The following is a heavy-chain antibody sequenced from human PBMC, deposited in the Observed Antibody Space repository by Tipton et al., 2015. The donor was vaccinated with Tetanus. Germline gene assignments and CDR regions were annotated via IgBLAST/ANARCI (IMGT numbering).Heavy chain of an antibody. CDR2: INPSGGNT. CDR1: GYTFTAYY. D-gene: IGHD2-21*01. J-gene: IGHJ2*01. CDR3: TRAVMFLDL. V-gene: IGHV1-46*01. Sequence: QLVQSGAEVKKPGASVKVSCKASGYTFTAYYVRWVRQAPGQGLEWVGMINPSGGNTSYAQKVQGRITLTRVTSTTTVYMEVNSMRSDDKAVYYCTRAVMFLDLWGRGTPVPVSS.